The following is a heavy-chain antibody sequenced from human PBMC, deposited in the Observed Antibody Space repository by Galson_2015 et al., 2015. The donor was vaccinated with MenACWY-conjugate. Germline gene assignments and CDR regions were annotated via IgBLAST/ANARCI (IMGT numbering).Heavy chain of an antibody. Sequence: SLRLSCAASGFTFSDYYMSWVRQAPGKGLECVSYISTRSSTNYADSVQGRFTISRDNAKNSVYLQMDSLRAEDAAVYYCARGGATGGAFRYWGQGTLVTVSS. D-gene: IGHD2-21*01. V-gene: IGHV3-11*03. CDR2: ISTRSST. CDR1: GFTFSDYY. CDR3: ARGGATGGAFRY. J-gene: IGHJ4*02.